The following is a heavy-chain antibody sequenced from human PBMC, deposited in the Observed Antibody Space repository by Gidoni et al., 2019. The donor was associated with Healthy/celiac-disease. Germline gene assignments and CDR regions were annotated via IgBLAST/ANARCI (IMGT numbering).Heavy chain of an antibody. CDR3: ARQFGNAVTTCDY. Sequence: QLQLQESGPGLVKPSETLSLTCTVSGGSISSSSYYWGWIRQPPGKGLEWIGSIYYSGSTYYNPSLKSRVTISVDTSKNQFSLKLSSVTAADTAVYYCARQFGNAVTTCDYWGQGTLVTVSS. V-gene: IGHV4-39*01. CDR2: IYYSGST. CDR1: GGSISSSSYY. D-gene: IGHD4-17*01. J-gene: IGHJ4*02.